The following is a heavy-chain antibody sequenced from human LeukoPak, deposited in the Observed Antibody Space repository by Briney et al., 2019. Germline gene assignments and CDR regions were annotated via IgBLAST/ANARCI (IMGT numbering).Heavy chain of an antibody. Sequence: GGSLRLSCAASGFTFSTYAMHWVRQAPGKGLEWVAVISYDGSNKYYADSVKGRFSISRDNSKHPLYLEMNSLRAEDKAVYYRGRRNHYESKESDYWGQGTLVTVSS. CDR1: GFTFSTYA. V-gene: IGHV3-30*04. CDR3: GRRNHYESKESDY. D-gene: IGHD3-22*01. CDR2: ISYDGSNK. J-gene: IGHJ4*02.